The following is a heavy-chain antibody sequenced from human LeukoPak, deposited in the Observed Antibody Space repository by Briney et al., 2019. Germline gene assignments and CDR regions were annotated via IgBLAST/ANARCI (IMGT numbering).Heavy chain of an antibody. CDR2: ISWEGQTT. Sequence: PGGSLRLSCAASGFTFDDYAMHWVRQAPGKGPEWVALISWEGQTTYYADSVRGRFTISRDNSKNSLYLQMNSLRTEDTAFYYCTRDTDYGSATNYFDSWGQGTLVSVSS. J-gene: IGHJ4*02. CDR3: TRDTDYGSATNYFDS. CDR1: GFTFDDYA. D-gene: IGHD3-10*01. V-gene: IGHV3-43*01.